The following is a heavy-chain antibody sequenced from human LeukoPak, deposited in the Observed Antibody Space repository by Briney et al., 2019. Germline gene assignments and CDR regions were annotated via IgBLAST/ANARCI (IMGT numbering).Heavy chain of an antibody. D-gene: IGHD5-12*01. CDR1: GFTFSTFA. Sequence: GGSLRLSCAASGFTFSTFAMSWVRQAPGKGLEWVSAISGSGGGTYYADSVKGRLTISRDNSKNTLYLQMSSLRAEDTAVYYCAKAFSAYENWPPNWFDPWGQGTLVTVSS. CDR2: ISGSGGGT. V-gene: IGHV3-23*01. J-gene: IGHJ5*02. CDR3: AKAFSAYENWPPNWFDP.